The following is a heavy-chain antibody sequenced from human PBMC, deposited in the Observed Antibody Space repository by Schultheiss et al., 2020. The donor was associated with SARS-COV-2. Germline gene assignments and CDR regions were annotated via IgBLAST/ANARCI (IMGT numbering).Heavy chain of an antibody. CDR2: ISSNGGST. CDR1: RFTFSSYA. D-gene: IGHD3-3*01. Sequence: GGSLRLSCAASRFTFSSYAMHWVRQAPGKGLEYVSAISSNGGSTYYADSVKGRFTISRDNSKNTLYLQMSSLRAEDTAVYYCVKDRITIFGVDAFDIWGQGTMVTVSS. V-gene: IGHV3-64D*08. CDR3: VKDRITIFGVDAFDI. J-gene: IGHJ3*02.